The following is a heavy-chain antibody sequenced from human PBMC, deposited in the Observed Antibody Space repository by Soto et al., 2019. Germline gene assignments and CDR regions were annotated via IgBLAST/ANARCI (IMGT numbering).Heavy chain of an antibody. CDR1: GGSISNFY. CDR3: ARRYGGNLDY. V-gene: IGHV4-59*08. CDR2: IYYSGST. Sequence: QVQLQESGPGLVKPSETLSLTCTVSGGSISNFYWSWIRQPPGKGLEWIGYIYYSGSTNYNPSLNSRLTISVDTSKSQFSLKLSSVTAADPAVYFCARRYGGNLDYWGQGTLVTVSS. J-gene: IGHJ4*02. D-gene: IGHD1-26*01.